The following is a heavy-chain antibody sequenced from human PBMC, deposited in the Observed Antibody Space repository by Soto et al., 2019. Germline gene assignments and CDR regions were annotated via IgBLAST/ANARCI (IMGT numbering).Heavy chain of an antibody. CDR3: AKAVGSYGNFDY. CDR2: ISWHSGSI. D-gene: IGHD5-18*01. J-gene: IGHJ4*02. Sequence: EVQLVESGGGLVQPGRSLRLSCAASGFTFDDYAMHWVRQAPGKGLEWVSRISWHSGSIGYADSVKGRFIISRDNAKNALYLQMTSLRAEDTALYYYAKAVGSYGNFDYWGQGTLVTVSS. CDR1: GFTFDDYA. V-gene: IGHV3-9*01.